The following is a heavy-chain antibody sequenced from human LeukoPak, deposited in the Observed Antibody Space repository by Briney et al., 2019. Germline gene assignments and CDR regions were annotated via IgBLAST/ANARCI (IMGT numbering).Heavy chain of an antibody. J-gene: IGHJ4*02. V-gene: IGHV3-21*01. CDR2: ISGSSDSI. D-gene: IGHD6-13*01. CDR1: GFPFSTYS. Sequence: GGSLGLSCAASGFPFSTYSMNWVRQAPGKGLEWVSSISGSSDSIYYADSVKGRFTISRDNAKNSLYLQMDSLRAEDTAVYYCAKVFTPNSWPKYYFDYWGRGTLVTVSS. CDR3: AKVFTPNSWPKYYFDY.